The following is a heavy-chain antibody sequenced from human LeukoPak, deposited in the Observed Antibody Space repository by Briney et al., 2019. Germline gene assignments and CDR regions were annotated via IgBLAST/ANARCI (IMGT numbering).Heavy chain of an antibody. J-gene: IGHJ4*02. CDR3: ARHPSIEPHYYDSSGYYWNY. D-gene: IGHD3-22*01. V-gene: IGHV4-39*01. Sequence: PSETLSLTCTVSGGSISSSSYYWGWIRQPPGTGLEWIGSIYYSGSTYYNPSLKSRVTISVDTSKNQFSLKLSSVTATDTAVYYCARHPSIEPHYYDSSGYYWNYWGQGTLVTVSS. CDR1: GGSISSSSYY. CDR2: IYYSGST.